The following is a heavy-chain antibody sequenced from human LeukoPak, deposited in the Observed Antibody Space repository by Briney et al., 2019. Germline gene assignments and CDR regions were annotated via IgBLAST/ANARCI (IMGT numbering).Heavy chain of an antibody. Sequence: GGSLRLSCAASGFTFSSYGMHWVRQAPGKGLEWVAVISYDGSKKYYADSVKGRFTITRDNSKHTLYLQMNSVRAEDTAVYYCAKDNAPLWIWYYFDYWGQGNLVTVSS. CDR1: GFTFSSYG. D-gene: IGHD5-12*01. CDR2: ISYDGSKK. J-gene: IGHJ4*02. V-gene: IGHV3-30*18. CDR3: AKDNAPLWIWYYFDY.